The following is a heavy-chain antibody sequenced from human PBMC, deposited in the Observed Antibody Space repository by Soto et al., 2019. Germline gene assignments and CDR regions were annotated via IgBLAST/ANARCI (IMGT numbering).Heavy chain of an antibody. CDR1: GFTLSNARMG. D-gene: IGHD6-13*01. V-gene: IGHV2-26*01. Sequence: QVTLKESGPVLVKPTETLTLTCTVSGFTLSNARMGVSWIRQPPGKALEWLAHIFSNDEKSYSTSLKSRLTISKDTSKSQVVLTMTNMDPVDTATYYCARGYSSSWYQKYYFDYWGQGTLVTVSS. J-gene: IGHJ4*02. CDR2: IFSNDEK. CDR3: ARGYSSSWYQKYYFDY.